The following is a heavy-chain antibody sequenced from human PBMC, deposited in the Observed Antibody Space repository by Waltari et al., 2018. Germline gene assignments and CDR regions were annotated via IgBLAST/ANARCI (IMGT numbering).Heavy chain of an antibody. CDR3: AKDKQWLNFDY. D-gene: IGHD6-19*01. Sequence: QVQLVESGGGVVQPGRSLRLSCAASGFTFSSYGMHWVRQASGKGLEWVAVISDDGSNKYYADSVKGRFTISRDNSKNTLYLQMNSLRAEDTAVYYCAKDKQWLNFDYWGQGTLVTVSS. V-gene: IGHV3-30*18. J-gene: IGHJ4*02. CDR1: GFTFSSYG. CDR2: ISDDGSNK.